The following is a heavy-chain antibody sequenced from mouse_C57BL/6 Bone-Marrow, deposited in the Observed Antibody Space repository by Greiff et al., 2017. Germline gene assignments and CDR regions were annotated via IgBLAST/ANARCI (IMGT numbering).Heavy chain of an antibody. CDR3: ASSHGYPFAY. CDR1: GFNIKDDY. CDR2: IDPENGDT. D-gene: IGHD2-2*01. Sequence: EVQLQQSGAELVRPGASVKLSCTASGFNIKDDYMHWVKQRPEQGLERIGWIDPENGDTEYASKFQGKATITADTSSNTAYMQLSSLTYEDSAVYYCASSHGYPFAYWGQGTQVTVSA. V-gene: IGHV14-4*01. J-gene: IGHJ3*01.